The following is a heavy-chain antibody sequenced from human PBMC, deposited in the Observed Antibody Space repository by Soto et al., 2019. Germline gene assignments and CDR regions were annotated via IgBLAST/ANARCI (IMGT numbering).Heavy chain of an antibody. Sequence: ESGGGVVQSGRSLRLSCAASGFTFSSYAMHWVRQAPGKGLEWVAVISYDGSNKYYADSVKGRFTISRDNSKNTLYLQMNSLRAEDTAVYYCARDFDYWGQGTLVTVSS. CDR1: GFTFSSYA. V-gene: IGHV3-30-3*01. J-gene: IGHJ4*02. CDR3: ARDFDY. CDR2: ISYDGSNK.